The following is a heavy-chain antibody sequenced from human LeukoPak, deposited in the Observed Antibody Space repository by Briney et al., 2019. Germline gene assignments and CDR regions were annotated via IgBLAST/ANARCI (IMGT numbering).Heavy chain of an antibody. V-gene: IGHV4-39*01. Sequence: SETLSLTCTVSGGSISSGSYYWGWIRQPPGKGLEWIGSIYYSGSTYYNPSLKSRVTISVDTSKNQFSLKLSSVTAADTAVYYCARRLRYQLLRGAFDIWGQGTMVTVSS. CDR1: GGSISSGSYY. D-gene: IGHD2-2*01. CDR2: IYYSGST. CDR3: ARRLRYQLLRGAFDI. J-gene: IGHJ3*02.